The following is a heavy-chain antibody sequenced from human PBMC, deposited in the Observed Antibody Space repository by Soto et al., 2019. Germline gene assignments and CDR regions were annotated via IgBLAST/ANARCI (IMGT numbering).Heavy chain of an antibody. Sequence: PGGSLRLSCAASGFTFSNAWMNWVRQAPGKGLEWVGRIKSKTDGGTTDYAAPVKGRFTISRDDSKNTLYLQMNSLKTEDTAVYYCTTDEGQQWLADFDYWGQGTLVTVS. V-gene: IGHV3-15*07. J-gene: IGHJ4*02. D-gene: IGHD6-19*01. CDR3: TTDEGQQWLADFDY. CDR1: GFTFSNAW. CDR2: IKSKTDGGTT.